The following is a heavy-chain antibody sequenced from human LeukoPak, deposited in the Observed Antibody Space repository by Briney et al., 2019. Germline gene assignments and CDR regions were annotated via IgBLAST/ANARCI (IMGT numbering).Heavy chain of an antibody. CDR1: GFTFSSYW. Sequence: GGSLRLSCAASGFTFSSYWMHWVRQAPGKGLVWVSRINSDGSSTSYADSVKGRFTISRDNAKNTLYLQMNSLRAEDTAVYYCARGELVGARGYYFDYWGQGTLVTVSS. CDR2: INSDGSST. D-gene: IGHD1-26*01. J-gene: IGHJ4*02. CDR3: ARGELVGARGYYFDY. V-gene: IGHV3-74*01.